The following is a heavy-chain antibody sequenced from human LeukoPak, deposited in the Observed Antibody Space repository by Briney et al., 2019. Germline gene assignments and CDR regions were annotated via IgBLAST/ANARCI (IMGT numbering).Heavy chain of an antibody. V-gene: IGHV3-21*01. Sequence: SSFSSSSSYIYYADSVKGRFTISRDNAKNSLYLQMNSLRAEDTAVYYCARDSPSGSYGDYWGQGTLVTVSS. CDR2: FSSSSSYI. D-gene: IGHD1-26*01. J-gene: IGHJ4*02. CDR3: ARDSPSGSYGDY.